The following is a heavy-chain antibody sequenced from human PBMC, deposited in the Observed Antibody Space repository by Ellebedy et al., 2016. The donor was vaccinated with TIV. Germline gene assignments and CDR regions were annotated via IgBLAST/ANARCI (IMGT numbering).Heavy chain of an antibody. D-gene: IGHD6-13*01. Sequence: ASVKVSCKASGYTFTSYGISWVRQAPGQGLEWMGWISAYNGNTNYAQKLQGRVTMTTDTSTSTAYMELSRLRSDDTAVYYCARERPGTVFDYWGQGTLVTVSS. CDR1: GYTFTSYG. J-gene: IGHJ4*02. CDR2: ISAYNGNT. CDR3: ARERPGTVFDY. V-gene: IGHV1-18*01.